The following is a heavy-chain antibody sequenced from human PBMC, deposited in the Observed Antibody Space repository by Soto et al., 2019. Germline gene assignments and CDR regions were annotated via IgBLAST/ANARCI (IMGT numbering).Heavy chain of an antibody. CDR1: GGTFSSYT. D-gene: IGHD6-13*01. CDR2: IIPILGIA. CDR3: AREGGGAAGSTGYDY. J-gene: IGHJ4*02. Sequence: QVQLMQSGAEVKKPGSSVKVSCKASGGTFSSYTISWVRQAPGQGLEWMGRIIPILGIANYAQKFQGRVTITADKSTRTAYMELSSLRSEDTAVYYCAREGGGAAGSTGYDYWGQGTLVTVSS. V-gene: IGHV1-69*08.